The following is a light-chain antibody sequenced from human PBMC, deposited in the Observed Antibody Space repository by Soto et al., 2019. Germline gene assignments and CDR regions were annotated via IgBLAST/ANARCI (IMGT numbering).Light chain of an antibody. CDR3: QQYDILPRT. J-gene: IGKJ1*01. CDR1: QSVSTH. CDR2: GTS. V-gene: IGKV3-15*01. Sequence: EIVMTQSPATLSVSPGEGATLSCRASQSVSTHLAWYQQIPGQAPRLLIYGTSTRAAGIPARFSGGGSGTEFTLTITSLQSEDFAVYYCQQYDILPRTFGQGTKVDIK.